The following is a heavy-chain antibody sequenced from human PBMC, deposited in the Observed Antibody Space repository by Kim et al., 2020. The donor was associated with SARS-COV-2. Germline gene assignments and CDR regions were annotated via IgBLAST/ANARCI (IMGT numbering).Heavy chain of an antibody. J-gene: IGHJ5*02. Sequence: NYNPSRKGRVPISVDTSKNQFSRKLSSVTAADTAVYYCASSSWYYRSFDPWGQGTLVTVSS. CDR3: ASSSWYYRSFDP. D-gene: IGHD6-13*01. V-gene: IGHV4-34*01.